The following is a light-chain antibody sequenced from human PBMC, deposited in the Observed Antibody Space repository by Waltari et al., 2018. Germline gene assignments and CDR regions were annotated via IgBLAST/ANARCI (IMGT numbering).Light chain of an antibody. Sequence: QSVVTQSPSASGTPGQRVTISCSGSGPNTGKYPVHWYQHPPGTTPKLVMFRNHLRPAGVPDRFSGSKSGTSASLDISGLRSEDEGDYYCAVRDDTMDTLVFGGGTKLTVL. CDR3: AVRDDTMDTLV. CDR2: RNH. V-gene: IGLV1-47*01. CDR1: GPNTGKYP. J-gene: IGLJ3*02.